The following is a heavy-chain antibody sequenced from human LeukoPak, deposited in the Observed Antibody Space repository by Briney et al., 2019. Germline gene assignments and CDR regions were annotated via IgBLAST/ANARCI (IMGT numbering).Heavy chain of an antibody. J-gene: IGHJ4*02. Sequence: SETLSLTCTVSGRSINTYYWSWVRQPAGKGLEWIGRIYSGGSTHYNPSLNTRVTMSVESSKNQLSLKLSSVTAADTAVYYCARDRNGDGATYFSYWGQGTLVTVSS. CDR3: ARDRNGDGATYFSY. CDR1: GRSINTYY. D-gene: IGHD4/OR15-4a*01. CDR2: IYSGGST. V-gene: IGHV4-4*07.